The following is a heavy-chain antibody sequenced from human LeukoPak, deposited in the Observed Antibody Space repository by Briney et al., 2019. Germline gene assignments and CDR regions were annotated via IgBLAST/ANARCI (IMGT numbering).Heavy chain of an antibody. J-gene: IGHJ4*02. Sequence: SETLSLTCTVSGGSISSSGYYWGWIRQPPGKGLEWIANIYHSGSTYYNPSLKSRVTTSVDTSKNQFSLKLSSVTAADTAVYYCASRTGYTSGWYNYWGQGTLVTVSS. CDR3: ASRTGYTSGWYNY. CDR1: GGSISSSGYY. V-gene: IGHV4-39*01. D-gene: IGHD6-19*01. CDR2: IYHSGST.